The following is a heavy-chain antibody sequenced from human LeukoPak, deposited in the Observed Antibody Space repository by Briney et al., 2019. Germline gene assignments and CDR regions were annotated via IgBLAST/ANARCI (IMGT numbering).Heavy chain of an antibody. CDR3: AARSLRSGYPTRGMDV. Sequence: SQTLSLTCTVSGGSISSGGYYWSWIRQPPGKGLEWIGYIHYSGSTNYNPSLKSRVTISVDTSKNQFSLKLSSVTAADTAVYYCAARSLRSGYPTRGMDVWGQGTTVTVSS. D-gene: IGHD3-3*01. J-gene: IGHJ6*02. CDR1: GGSISSGGYY. CDR2: IHYSGST. V-gene: IGHV4-61*08.